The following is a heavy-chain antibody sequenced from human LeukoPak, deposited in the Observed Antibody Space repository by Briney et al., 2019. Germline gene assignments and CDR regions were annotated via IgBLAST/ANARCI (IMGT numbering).Heavy chain of an antibody. Sequence: GGSLRLSCAASGFTFSSHAMHWVHQAPGKGPEWVAVIWYDGSSKNYADSVKGRFTISRDNSKNTLYLQMNSLRAEDTAVYYCARGYQWELNQNNFDYWGQGTLVTVSS. V-gene: IGHV3-33*01. CDR1: GFTFSSHA. J-gene: IGHJ4*02. CDR2: IWYDGSSK. CDR3: ARGYQWELNQNNFDY. D-gene: IGHD1-26*01.